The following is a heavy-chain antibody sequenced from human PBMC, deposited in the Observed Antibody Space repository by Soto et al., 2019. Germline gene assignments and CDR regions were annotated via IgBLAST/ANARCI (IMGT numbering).Heavy chain of an antibody. J-gene: IGHJ5*02. V-gene: IGHV3-48*02. CDR1: GFTFSSYS. D-gene: IGHD3-22*01. CDR3: ARDGWVVLYYYDSSGSWGWFDP. Sequence: GGSLRLSCAASGFTFSSYSMNWVRQAPGKGLEWVSYISSSSSTIYYADSVKGRFTISRDNAKNSLYLQMNSLRDEDTAVYYCARDGWVVLYYYDSSGSWGWFDPWGQGTLVTVSS. CDR2: ISSSSSTI.